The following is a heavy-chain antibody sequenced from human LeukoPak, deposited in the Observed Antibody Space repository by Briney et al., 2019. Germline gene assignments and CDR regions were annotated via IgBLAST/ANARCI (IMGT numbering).Heavy chain of an antibody. CDR2: ISGSGGST. J-gene: IGHJ4*02. CDR3: AKAPKYSYDRSGSYFDY. Sequence: GGSLRLSCAASGFTFSSYAMSWVRQAPGKGLEWVSAISGSGGSTYYADSVKGRFTISSDNSKNTLYLQMNSLRAEDTAVYYCAKAPKYSYDRSGSYFDYWGQGTLVTVSS. V-gene: IGHV3-23*01. D-gene: IGHD3-22*01. CDR1: GFTFSSYA.